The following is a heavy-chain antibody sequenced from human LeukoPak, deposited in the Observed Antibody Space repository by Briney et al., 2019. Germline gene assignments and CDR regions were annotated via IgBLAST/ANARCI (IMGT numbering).Heavy chain of an antibody. V-gene: IGHV3-23*01. CDR3: ASDRRYYDSSGYPY. CDR2: ISGSGGST. Sequence: GGSLRLSCAASGFTFSSYAMSWVRQAPGKGLEWVSAISGSGGSTYYADSVKGRFTISRDNSKNTLYLQMNSLRAEDTAVYYCASDRRYYDSSGYPYWGQGTLVTVSS. D-gene: IGHD3-22*01. J-gene: IGHJ4*02. CDR1: GFTFSSYA.